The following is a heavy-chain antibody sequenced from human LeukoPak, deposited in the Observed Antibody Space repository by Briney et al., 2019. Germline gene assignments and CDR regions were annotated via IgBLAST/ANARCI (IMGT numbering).Heavy chain of an antibody. CDR2: VRKKNKGYTT. CDR3: SRDGSSSDWSAFDV. V-gene: IGHV3-72*01. CDR1: GYIFSEHI. Sequence: GGSLRLSCAASGYIFSEHIMDWVRQAPGKGLEWIGRVRKKNKGYTTEYAASVKGRFTISRDDSQNSMYLQMNSLKTDHTAVYYCSRDGSSSDWSAFDVWGQGTMVTVSS. J-gene: IGHJ3*01. D-gene: IGHD6-19*01.